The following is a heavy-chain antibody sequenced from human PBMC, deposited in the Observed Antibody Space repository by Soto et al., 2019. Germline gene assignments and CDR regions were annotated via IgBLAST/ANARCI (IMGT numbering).Heavy chain of an antibody. V-gene: IGHV4-31*03. Sequence: SETLSLTCTVSGGSISSGGYYWSWIRQHPGKGLEWIGYIYYSGSTYYNPSLKSRVTISVDTSKNQFSLKLSSVTAADTAVYYCARGVSGGVCAPSALDAFAIWGQGTMVPVS. CDR3: ARGVSGGVCAPSALDAFAI. J-gene: IGHJ3*02. CDR2: IYYSGST. D-gene: IGHD2-8*02. CDR1: GGSISSGGYY.